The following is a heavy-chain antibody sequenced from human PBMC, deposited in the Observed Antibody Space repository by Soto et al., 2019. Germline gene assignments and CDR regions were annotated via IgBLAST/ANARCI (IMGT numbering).Heavy chain of an antibody. J-gene: IGHJ6*02. CDR3: ARETTVTTSGYYYGMDV. V-gene: IGHV3-21*01. D-gene: IGHD4-17*01. CDR2: ISSSSSYI. CDR1: GFTFSSYS. Sequence: ESGGGLVKPGGSLRLSCAASGFTFSSYSMNWVRQAPGKGLEWVSSISSSSSYIYYADSVKGRFTISRDNAKNSLYLQMNSLRAEDTAVYYCARETTVTTSGYYYGMDVWGQGTTVTVSS.